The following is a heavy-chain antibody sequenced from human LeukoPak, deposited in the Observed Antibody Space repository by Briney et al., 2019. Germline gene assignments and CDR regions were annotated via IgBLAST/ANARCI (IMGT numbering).Heavy chain of an antibody. CDR1: GFTFSSYA. Sequence: GGSLRLSCAASGFTFSSYAMSWVRQAPGKGLEWVSAISGSGGSTYYADSVKGRFTISRDNAKNTLYLQMNSLRAEDTAVYYCARDTSSGWPGRFQHWGQGTLVTVSS. V-gene: IGHV3-23*01. CDR3: ARDTSSGWPGRFQH. CDR2: ISGSGGST. D-gene: IGHD6-19*01. J-gene: IGHJ1*01.